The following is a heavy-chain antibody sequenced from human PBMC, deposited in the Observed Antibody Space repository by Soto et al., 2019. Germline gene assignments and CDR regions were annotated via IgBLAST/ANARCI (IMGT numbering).Heavy chain of an antibody. CDR2: ISNSGDST. J-gene: IGHJ3*02. V-gene: IGHV3-23*01. D-gene: IGHD4-17*01. CDR1: GFIFGTYA. CDR3: AHPRGYGVFDAVDI. Sequence: LGLSCTASGFIFGTYAMNWVRQAPGKGLEWVSAISNSGDSTYYAESVRGRFTISRDNSINTLYLHLRSLRPEDTAVYYCAHPRGYGVFDAVDIWGQGTMVTVSS.